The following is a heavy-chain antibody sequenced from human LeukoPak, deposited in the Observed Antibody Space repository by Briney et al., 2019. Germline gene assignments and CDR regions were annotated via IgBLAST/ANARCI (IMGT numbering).Heavy chain of an antibody. V-gene: IGHV4-59*01. CDR2: IYYSGST. J-gene: IGHJ4*02. CDR3: ARAAYSGSYHSDY. CDR1: GGSISSYY. D-gene: IGHD1-26*01. Sequence: SETLSLTCTVSGGSISSYYWSWIRPPPGKGLEWIGYIYYSGSTNYNPSLKSRVTISVDTSKNQFSLKLSSVTAADTAVYYCARAAYSGSYHSDYWGQGTLVTVSS.